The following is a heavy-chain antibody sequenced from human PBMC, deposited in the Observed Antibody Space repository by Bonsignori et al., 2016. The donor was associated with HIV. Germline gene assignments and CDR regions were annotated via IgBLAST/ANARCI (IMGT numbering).Heavy chain of an antibody. J-gene: IGHJ3*02. V-gene: IGHV4-39*07. CDR3: ARVPSSVRTVVGRIVAFDI. CDR2: IYYTGNT. Sequence: WIRQPPGKGLEWIGNIYYTGNTNYNPSLKSRVTMSVDASGGQIFLDLTSVTAADTAVYYCARVPSSVRTVVGRIVAFDIWGQGTMVTVSS. D-gene: IGHD2-15*01.